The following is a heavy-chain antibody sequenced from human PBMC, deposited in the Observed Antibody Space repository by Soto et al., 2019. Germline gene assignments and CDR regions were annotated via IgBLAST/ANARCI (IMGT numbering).Heavy chain of an antibody. J-gene: IGHJ5*02. CDR3: VRGYCGGGSYYMFDP. V-gene: IGHV4-59*01. CDR2: IYYSGSS. Sequence: SETLSLTCTVSGGSISSFYWSWIRQPPGRGLEWIGYIYYSGSSNYNPSLKSRVTISVDTSKNQLSLKLSSVTAAGTAVYYFVRGYCGGGSYYMFDPWGQGTMVTVSS. D-gene: IGHD3-10*01. CDR1: GGSISSFY.